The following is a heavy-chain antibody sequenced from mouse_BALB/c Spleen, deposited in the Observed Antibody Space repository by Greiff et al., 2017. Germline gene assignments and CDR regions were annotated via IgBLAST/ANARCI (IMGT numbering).Heavy chain of an antibody. CDR3: ARGVYQWDAMDY. J-gene: IGHJ4*01. Sequence: EVKLVESGGGLVQPGGSLKLSCAASGFTFSSYTMSWVRQTPEKRLEWVAYISNGGGSTYYPDTVKGRFTISRDNAKNTLYLQMSSLKSEDTAMYYCARGVYQWDAMDYWGQGTSVTVSS. CDR2: ISNGGGST. CDR1: GFTFSSYT. D-gene: IGHD1-3*01. V-gene: IGHV5-12-2*01.